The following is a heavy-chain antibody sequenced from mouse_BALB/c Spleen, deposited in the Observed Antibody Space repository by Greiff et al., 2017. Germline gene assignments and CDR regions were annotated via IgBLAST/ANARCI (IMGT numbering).Heavy chain of an antibody. Sequence: EVQGVESGGGLVQPGGSRKLSCAASGFTFSSFGMHWVRQAPEKGLEWVAYISSGSSTIYYADTVKGRFTISRDNPKNTLFLQMTSLRSEDTAMYYCASTMITMGYAMDYWGQGTSVTVPS. CDR3: ASTMITMGYAMDY. CDR2: ISSGSSTI. V-gene: IGHV5-17*02. CDR1: GFTFSSFG. J-gene: IGHJ4*01. D-gene: IGHD2-4*01.